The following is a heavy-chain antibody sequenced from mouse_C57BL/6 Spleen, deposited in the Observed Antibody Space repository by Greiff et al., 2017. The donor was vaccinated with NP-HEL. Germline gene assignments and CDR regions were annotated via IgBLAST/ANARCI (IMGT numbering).Heavy chain of an antibody. J-gene: IGHJ4*01. CDR2: IDPSDSYT. CDR3: ARHGNEYYYAMDY. V-gene: IGHV1-50*01. D-gene: IGHD2-1*01. Sequence: QVQLQQPGAELVKPGASVKLSCKASGYTFTSYWMQWVKQRPGQGLEWIGEIDPSDSYTNYNQKFKGKATLTVDTSSSTAYMQLSSLTSEDSAVYYCARHGNEYYYAMDYWGQGTSVTVSS. CDR1: GYTFTSYW.